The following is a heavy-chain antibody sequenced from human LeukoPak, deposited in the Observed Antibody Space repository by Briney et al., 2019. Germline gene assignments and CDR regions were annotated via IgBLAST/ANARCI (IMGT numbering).Heavy chain of an antibody. CDR3: AKDNGYSSSWSKFYFDN. CDR2: IRYDGSNK. CDR1: GFTVSSNY. Sequence: PGGSLRLSCAASGFTVSSNYMSWVRQAPGKGLEWVAFIRYDGSNKDYSDSVKGRLTISRDNSKNTVYLQMNSLRAEDTAVYYCAKDNGYSSSWSKFYFDNWGQGTLVTVSA. J-gene: IGHJ4*02. D-gene: IGHD6-13*01. V-gene: IGHV3-30*02.